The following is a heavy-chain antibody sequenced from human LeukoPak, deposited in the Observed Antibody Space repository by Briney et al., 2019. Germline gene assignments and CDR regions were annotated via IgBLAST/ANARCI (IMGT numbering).Heavy chain of an antibody. Sequence: PSGTLSLTCAVSGGSLSSSNWWSWVRQPPGKGLEWIGEIYHSGSTNYNPSLKSRVTISVDKSKNQFSLKLSSVTAADTAVYYCARRSRSSWLVGSYFDYWGQGTLVTVSS. J-gene: IGHJ4*02. CDR2: IYHSGST. CDR3: ARRSRSSWLVGSYFDY. V-gene: IGHV4-4*02. D-gene: IGHD6-19*01. CDR1: GGSLSSSNW.